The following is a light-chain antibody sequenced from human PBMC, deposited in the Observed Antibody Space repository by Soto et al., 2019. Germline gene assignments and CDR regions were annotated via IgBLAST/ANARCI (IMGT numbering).Light chain of an antibody. V-gene: IGKV1-39*01. J-gene: IGKJ5*01. Sequence: DIQMTQSPSSLSASVRYRVNISCRASQTVSSYLNWYQQKPGTVPKLLIYATSNLQSGVPSRFSGRGFGTDFTLTISSLQPEDFATYYCQQSFTTPSFGQGTRLEIK. CDR3: QQSFTTPS. CDR1: QTVSSY. CDR2: ATS.